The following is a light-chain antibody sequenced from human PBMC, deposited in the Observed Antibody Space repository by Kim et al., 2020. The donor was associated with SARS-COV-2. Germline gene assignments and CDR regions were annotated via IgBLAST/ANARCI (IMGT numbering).Light chain of an antibody. V-gene: IGLV4-69*01. CDR3: HTWAAGVRV. CDR2: VNSDGSP. Sequence: ASVRHTCTLTRGHSNNAVAWHQQQPEEGPRLLMRVNSDGSPIKGDGIPDRFSGSSSGTERSLTLSSRQSEDEAGYYCHTWAAGVRVFAGGTQLTV. CDR1: RGHSNNA. J-gene: IGLJ2*01.